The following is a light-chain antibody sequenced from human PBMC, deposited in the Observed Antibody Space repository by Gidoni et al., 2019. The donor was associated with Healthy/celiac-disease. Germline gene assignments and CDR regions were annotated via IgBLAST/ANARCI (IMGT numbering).Light chain of an antibody. J-gene: IGLJ1*01. Sequence: QSALTQPASVSGSPGQSITISCTGTSSDVGGYNYVSWYQQHPCKAPKLMIYDVSNRPSGVSNRFSGSKSGNTASLTISGLQAEDEADYYCSSYTSSSTRGVFGTGTKVTVL. V-gene: IGLV2-14*03. CDR3: SSYTSSSTRGV. CDR1: SSDVGGYNY. CDR2: DVS.